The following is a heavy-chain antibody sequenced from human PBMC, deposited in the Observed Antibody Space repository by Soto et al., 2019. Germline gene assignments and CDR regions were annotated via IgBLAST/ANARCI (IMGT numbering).Heavy chain of an antibody. Sequence: GGSLRLSCAASGFTFSSYAMSWVRQAPGKGLEWVSAISGSGGSTYYADSVKGRFTISRDNSKNTLYLQMNSLRAEDTAVYYCAKDVSSYDSSGKMATFDYWGQGTLVTVSS. CDR1: GFTFSSYA. CDR2: ISGSGGST. D-gene: IGHD3-22*01. CDR3: AKDVSSYDSSGKMATFDY. J-gene: IGHJ4*02. V-gene: IGHV3-23*01.